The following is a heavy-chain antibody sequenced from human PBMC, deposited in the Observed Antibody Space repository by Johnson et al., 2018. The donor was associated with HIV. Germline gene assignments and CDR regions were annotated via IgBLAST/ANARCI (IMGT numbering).Heavy chain of an antibody. CDR3: AGDLAAGIPSYAFDI. CDR2: ISCSGGST. D-gene: IGHD6-25*01. CDR1: GFTFNSYA. V-gene: IGHV3-23*04. Sequence: VQLVESGGGLVQPGGSLRLSCAASGFTFNSYAMSWVRQAPGKGLEWVSAISCSGGSTYYADSVKGRFTISRDNSKNTLYRQMNSLRAEDTAVYYCAGDLAAGIPSYAFDIWGQGTMVTVSS. J-gene: IGHJ3*02.